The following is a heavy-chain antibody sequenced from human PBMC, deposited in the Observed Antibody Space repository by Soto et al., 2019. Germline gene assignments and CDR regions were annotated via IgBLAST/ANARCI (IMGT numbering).Heavy chain of an antibody. CDR1: GGTFSSYA. Sequence: SVKVSCKASGGTFSSYAISWVRQAPGQGLEWMGGIIPIFGTANYAQKFRGRVTITADESTSTAYMELSNLRSEDTAVYYCARGYGSGSYSYYYYGMDVWGQGTTVTVSS. CDR3: ARGYGSGSYSYYYYGMDV. V-gene: IGHV1-69*13. J-gene: IGHJ6*02. CDR2: IIPIFGTA. D-gene: IGHD3-10*01.